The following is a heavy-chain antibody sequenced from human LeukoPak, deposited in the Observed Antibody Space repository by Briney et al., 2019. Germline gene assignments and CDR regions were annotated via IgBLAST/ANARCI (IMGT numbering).Heavy chain of an antibody. CDR3: ARVGNSSGYYYGPSHFDY. J-gene: IGHJ4*02. D-gene: IGHD3-22*01. Sequence: GASVKVSCKASGGTFSSYAISWVRQAPGQGLEWMGRIIPILGIANYAQKFQGRVTITADKSTSTAYMELSSLRSEDTAVYYCARVGNSSGYYYGPSHFDYWGQGTLVTVSS. V-gene: IGHV1-69*04. CDR2: IIPILGIA. CDR1: GGTFSSYA.